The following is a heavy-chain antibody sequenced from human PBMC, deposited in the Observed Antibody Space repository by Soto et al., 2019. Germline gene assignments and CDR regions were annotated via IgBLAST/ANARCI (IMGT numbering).Heavy chain of an antibody. CDR2: IIPVFATT. V-gene: IGHV1-69*12. CDR3: ARGRIAGAATDFYYYGMDV. D-gene: IGHD1-26*01. J-gene: IGHJ6*02. CDR1: GGTFSTYV. Sequence: QVQLVQSGAEVKKPGSSVKVSCKASGGTFSTYVISWVRQAPGQGLEWMGGIIPVFATTNYAQKFQGRVTITADESTRTGYMELNSLRSEDTAVYYCARGRIAGAATDFYYYGMDVWDQGTSVTVSS.